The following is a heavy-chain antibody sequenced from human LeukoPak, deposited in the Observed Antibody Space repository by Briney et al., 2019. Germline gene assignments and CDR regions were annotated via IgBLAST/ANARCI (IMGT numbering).Heavy chain of an antibody. Sequence: SGTLSLTCAVSGGSISSSNWWSWVRQPPGKGLEWIGEIYHSGSTNYNPSPKSRVTISVDKSKNQFSLKLSSVTAADTAVYYCARCSSGHYDAFDIWGQGTMVTVSS. CDR2: IYHSGST. CDR3: ARCSSGHYDAFDI. D-gene: IGHD3-22*01. J-gene: IGHJ3*02. V-gene: IGHV4-4*02. CDR1: GGSISSSNW.